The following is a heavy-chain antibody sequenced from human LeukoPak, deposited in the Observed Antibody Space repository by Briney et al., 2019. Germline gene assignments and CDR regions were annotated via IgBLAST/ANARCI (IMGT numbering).Heavy chain of an antibody. Sequence: SETLSLTCAVYGGSFSDYYWSWIRQPPGKGLEWIAEINHSGSTNYNPSLKSRVSISVDTSKNQFSLKLSSVTAADTAVYYCARAGKIAHGNDYWGQGTLVTVSS. J-gene: IGHJ4*02. CDR2: INHSGST. V-gene: IGHV4-34*01. CDR1: GGSFSDYY. CDR3: ARAGKIAHGNDY. D-gene: IGHD2/OR15-2a*01.